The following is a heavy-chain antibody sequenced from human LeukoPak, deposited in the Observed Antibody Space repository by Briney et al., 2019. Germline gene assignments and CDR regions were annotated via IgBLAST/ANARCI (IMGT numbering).Heavy chain of an antibody. CDR3: ARGSAALAALPDY. V-gene: IGHV4-59*01. Sequence: SETLFLTCTVSGGSISSYYWSWIRQPPGKGLEWIGYISYSGSTNYNPSLKSRVTISIDTSKNQLSLNLSSVTAADTAVYYCARGSAALAALPDYWGQGTLVTVSS. CDR1: GGSISSYY. J-gene: IGHJ4*02. D-gene: IGHD2-2*02. CDR2: ISYSGST.